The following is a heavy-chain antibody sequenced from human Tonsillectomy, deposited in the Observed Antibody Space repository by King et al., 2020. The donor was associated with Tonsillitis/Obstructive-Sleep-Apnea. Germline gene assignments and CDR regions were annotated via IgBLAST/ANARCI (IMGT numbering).Heavy chain of an antibody. CDR1: GFSLRNPRLG. D-gene: IGHD3-22*01. CDR3: ARIPYYYDSSGYSLSAFDI. V-gene: IGHV2-26*01. J-gene: IGHJ3*02. Sequence: VTLKESGPVLVKPPETLTLTCTVSGFSLRNPRLGVSWIRQPPGKALEWLAHIFSNDEKSYSTSLKSRLTISKDTSKSQVVLTMTNMDPVDTATYYCARIPYYYDSSGYSLSAFDIWGQGTMVTVSS. CDR2: IFSNDEK.